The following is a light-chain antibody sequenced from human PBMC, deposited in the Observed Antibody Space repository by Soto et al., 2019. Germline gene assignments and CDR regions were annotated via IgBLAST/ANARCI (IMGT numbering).Light chain of an antibody. V-gene: IGLV1-47*01. CDR1: SSNIGSTY. Sequence: QSVLTQPPSASGTPGQRVTISCSGSSSNIGSTYVYWYQQLPGTAPKLLIYRNNQRPSGVPDRFSGSKSGTSASLAISGVRSEDEADYYCATWDDSLSGWVFGGGTKVTVL. CDR2: RNN. J-gene: IGLJ3*02. CDR3: ATWDDSLSGWV.